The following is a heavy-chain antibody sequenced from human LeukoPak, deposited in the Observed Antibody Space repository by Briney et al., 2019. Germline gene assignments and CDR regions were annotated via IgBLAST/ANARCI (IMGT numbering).Heavy chain of an antibody. J-gene: IGHJ5*02. Sequence: GESLKISCKGSGYSFTSYWIGWVRQMPGKGLEWMGIIYPGDSDTRYSPSFQGQVTISADKSISTAYLQWSSLKVSDTAMYYCARHPAVNRSSTSCETNWFDPWGQGTLVTVSS. V-gene: IGHV5-51*01. CDR2: IYPGDSDT. CDR1: GYSFTSYW. CDR3: ARHPAVNRSSTSCETNWFDP. D-gene: IGHD2-2*01.